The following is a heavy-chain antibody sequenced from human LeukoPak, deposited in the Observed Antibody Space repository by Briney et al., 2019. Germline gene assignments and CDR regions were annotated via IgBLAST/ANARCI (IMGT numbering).Heavy chain of an antibody. Sequence: ASVTVSCKASGYTFTGYYMHWVRQAPGQGLEWMGIINPSNNSTSYAQKFQGRVTMTRDTSTSTVYMELSSLRSEDTAVYYCARGGGTLGAMVGDAFDIWGQGTMVTVSS. CDR1: GYTFTGYY. D-gene: IGHD5-18*01. CDR2: INPSNNST. CDR3: ARGGGTLGAMVGDAFDI. J-gene: IGHJ3*02. V-gene: IGHV1-46*01.